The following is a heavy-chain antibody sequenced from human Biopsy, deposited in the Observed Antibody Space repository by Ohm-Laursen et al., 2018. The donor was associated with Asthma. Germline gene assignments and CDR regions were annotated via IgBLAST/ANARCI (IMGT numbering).Heavy chain of an antibody. CDR3: ARKAGSCISRTCYSLDF. CDR2: INSVFGTT. D-gene: IGHD2-2*01. J-gene: IGHJ4*02. V-gene: IGHV1-69*13. CDR1: GGTFNTYV. Sequence: GASVKVSCKSLGGTFNTYVIGWVRQAPGQGLEWMGGINSVFGTTTYPQKFQDRVTITADDFTSTVYMELSSLRSEDTAVYYCARKAGSCISRTCYSLDFWGQGTLVTVSS.